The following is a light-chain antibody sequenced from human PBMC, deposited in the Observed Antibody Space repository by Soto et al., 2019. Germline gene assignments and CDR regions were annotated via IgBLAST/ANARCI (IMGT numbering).Light chain of an antibody. V-gene: IGKV1-5*03. CDR3: QQSYTTPLT. CDR2: KAS. J-gene: IGKJ4*01. CDR1: QNINTW. Sequence: DIQMTQSPSTLSASVGDRVTITCRASQNINTWLAWYQQKPGKAPNLLIYKASTLESGVPSRFNGSGSGTEFTLTISSLQPADFATYYCQQSYTTPLTFGGGTKVDIK.